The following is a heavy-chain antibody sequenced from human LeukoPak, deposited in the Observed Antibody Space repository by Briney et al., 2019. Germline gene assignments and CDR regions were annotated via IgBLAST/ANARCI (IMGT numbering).Heavy chain of an antibody. Sequence: ASVKVSCKASGYTFTGYYMHWVRQAPGQGLEWMGWINPYNGNTKYAQKFQGRLIMTTDTSTNTAYMDLRSLRSDDTAMYYCAREDRIHFDYWGQGTLVTVSS. CDR1: GYTFTGYY. CDR3: AREDRIHFDY. CDR2: INPYNGNT. D-gene: IGHD3-3*02. V-gene: IGHV1-18*04. J-gene: IGHJ4*02.